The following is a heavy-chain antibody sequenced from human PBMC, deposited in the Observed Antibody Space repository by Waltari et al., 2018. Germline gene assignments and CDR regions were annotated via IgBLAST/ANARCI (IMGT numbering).Heavy chain of an antibody. CDR3: ARVLPRTGGVYH. CDR2: IYYSGRT. CDR1: GGSISSSSYY. D-gene: IGHD2-8*02. V-gene: IGHV4-39*07. J-gene: IGHJ6*02. Sequence: QLQLQESGPGLVKPSETLSLTCTVSGGSISSSSYYWGWIRQPPGKGLEWIGSIYYSGRTSSNPSLKRRVTISVDTSKNKFSLKLSSVTAADTAVYYCARVLPRTGGVYHWGQGTTVTVSS.